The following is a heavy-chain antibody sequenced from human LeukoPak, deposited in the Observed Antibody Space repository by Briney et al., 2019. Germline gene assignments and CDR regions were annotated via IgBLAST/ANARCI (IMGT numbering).Heavy chain of an antibody. CDR3: AKSLSGGGYYFEY. CDR2: ISDSGGST. V-gene: IGHV3-23*01. CDR1: GFTFSNYA. D-gene: IGHD3-10*01. Sequence: GGPLRLSCAASGFTFSNYAMTWVRQAPGKGLEWVSGISDSGGSTYYADSVKGRFTISRDNSKNTLYLQMNSLGAEDTAVYYCAKSLSGGGYYFEYWGQGTLVTVSS. J-gene: IGHJ4*02.